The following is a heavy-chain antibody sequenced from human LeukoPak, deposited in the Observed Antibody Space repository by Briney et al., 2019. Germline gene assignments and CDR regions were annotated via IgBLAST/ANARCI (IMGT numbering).Heavy chain of an antibody. J-gene: IGHJ6*03. CDR2: ISGSWVSGAGT. V-gene: IGHV3-23*01. D-gene: IGHD1-26*01. CDR1: GFTFSSYA. Sequence: GGSLRLSCVASGFTFSSYAMSWVRQAPGKGLEWVSGISGSWVSGAGTYYAESVKGRFTISRDNSKNTLYLQMNSLRAEDTAEYYCTKDRWELPKRNYMDVWGKGTTVTVSS. CDR3: TKDRWELPKRNYMDV.